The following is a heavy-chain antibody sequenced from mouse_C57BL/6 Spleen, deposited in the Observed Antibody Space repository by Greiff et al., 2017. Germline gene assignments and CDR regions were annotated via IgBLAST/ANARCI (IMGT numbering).Heavy chain of an antibody. CDR1: GYSITSGYY. CDR3: ARRIFYGNSPYYFDY. J-gene: IGHJ2*01. D-gene: IGHD1-1*01. V-gene: IGHV3-6*01. Sequence: DVQLQESGPGLVKPSQSLSLTCSVTGYSITSGYYWNWIRQFPGNKLEWMGYISYDGSNNYNPSLKNRISITRDTSKNQFFLKLNSVTTEDTATYYCARRIFYGNSPYYFDYWGQGTTLTVSS. CDR2: ISYDGSN.